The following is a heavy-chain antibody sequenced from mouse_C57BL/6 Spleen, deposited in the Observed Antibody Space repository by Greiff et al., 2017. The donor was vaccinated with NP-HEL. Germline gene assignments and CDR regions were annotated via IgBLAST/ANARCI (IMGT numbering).Heavy chain of an antibody. D-gene: IGHD3-2*02. CDR1: GFTFSDYY. CDR3: ARGEGQLRLRGAMDY. Sequence: EVMLVESGGGLVQPGGSLKLSCAASGFTFSDYYMYWVRQTPEKRLEWVAYISNGGGSTYYLDTVKGRFTISRDNAKNTLYLQMSRLKSEDTAMYYCARGEGQLRLRGAMDYWGQGTSVTVSS. J-gene: IGHJ4*01. V-gene: IGHV5-12*01. CDR2: ISNGGGST.